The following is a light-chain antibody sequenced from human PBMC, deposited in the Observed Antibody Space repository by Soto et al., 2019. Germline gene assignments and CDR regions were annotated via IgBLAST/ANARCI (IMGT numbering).Light chain of an antibody. CDR1: ERLRSGY. Sequence: EIVLTPYPGTLSLSPGESATLSCRASERLRSGYLAWYQQKPGQPPGLLFFGAADRSTAIPDRSSGGGSGTDFTLIINRLEPEDVAIYYCQQYGGSPRITFGQGTRLEMK. CDR2: GAA. J-gene: IGKJ5*01. CDR3: QQYGGSPRIT. V-gene: IGKV3-20*01.